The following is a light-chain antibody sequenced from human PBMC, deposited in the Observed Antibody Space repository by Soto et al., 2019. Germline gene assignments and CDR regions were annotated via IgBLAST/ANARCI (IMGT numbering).Light chain of an antibody. Sequence: EIVMTQSPATLSVSPGERATLSCRASQSVSSNYLAWYQQRPGQAPRLLIYYISTRATGIPARFSGSGSGTEFTLTINSLQSEDSAVYYCQQHNQWPITFGQGTRLEIK. J-gene: IGKJ5*01. V-gene: IGKV3D-15*01. CDR1: QSVSSN. CDR3: QQHNQWPIT. CDR2: YIS.